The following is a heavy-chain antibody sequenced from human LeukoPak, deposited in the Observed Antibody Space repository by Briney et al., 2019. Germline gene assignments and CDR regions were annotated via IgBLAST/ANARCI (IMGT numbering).Heavy chain of an antibody. CDR3: ARGGATAAGNYYYYYMDV. V-gene: IGHV3-20*04. CDR1: GFTFDDYG. D-gene: IGHD6-13*01. J-gene: IGHJ6*03. CDR2: INWNGGST. Sequence: GGSLRLSCAASGFTFDDYGMSWVRQAPGKGLEWVSGINWNGGSTGYADSVKGRFTISRDNAKNSLYLQMNSLRAEDTALYYCARGGATAAGNYYYYYMDVWGKGTTVTVSS.